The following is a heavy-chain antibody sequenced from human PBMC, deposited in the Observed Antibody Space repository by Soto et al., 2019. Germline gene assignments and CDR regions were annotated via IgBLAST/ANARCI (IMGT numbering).Heavy chain of an antibody. J-gene: IGHJ6*02. CDR2: IGTAGDT. V-gene: IGHV3-13*01. D-gene: IGHD6-13*01. Sequence: PGGSLRLSCAASGFTFSSYDIHWVRQDTGKGLEWVSAIGTAGDTYYPGSVKGRFTISRENAKNSLYLQMNSLRAEDTAVYYCARDRGRSWYGYYGMDVWGQGTTVTVSS. CDR1: GFTFSSYD. CDR3: ARDRGRSWYGYYGMDV.